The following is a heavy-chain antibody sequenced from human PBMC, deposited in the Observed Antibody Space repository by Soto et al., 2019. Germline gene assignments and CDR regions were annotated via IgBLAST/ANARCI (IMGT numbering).Heavy chain of an antibody. V-gene: IGHV4-4*07. CDR2: VFSSVSA. Sequence: PSEALSVTCLVSGFSVTSYTWSWVRQPANKGLEWIGRVFSSVSATYSPSLKSRVRISMDTPENRISLKLDSVTAADAGVYYCTRDGMTTGDTWGPGTLVTVSS. CDR1: GFSVTSYT. J-gene: IGHJ4*02. D-gene: IGHD2-21*02. CDR3: TRDGMTTGDT.